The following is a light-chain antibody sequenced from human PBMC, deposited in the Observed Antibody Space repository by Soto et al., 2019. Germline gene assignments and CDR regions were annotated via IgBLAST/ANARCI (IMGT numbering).Light chain of an antibody. Sequence: QSALTQPPSASGSPGRSVTISCSGTSSDVGDYNSVSWYQQHPGKAPKLMIYEVSKRPSGVPDRFSGSKSGNAASLTVSGLQAEDEADYYCQSYDSSLDARYVFGTGTKLTVL. CDR3: QSYDSSLDARYV. V-gene: IGLV2-8*01. J-gene: IGLJ1*01. CDR1: SSDVGDYNS. CDR2: EVS.